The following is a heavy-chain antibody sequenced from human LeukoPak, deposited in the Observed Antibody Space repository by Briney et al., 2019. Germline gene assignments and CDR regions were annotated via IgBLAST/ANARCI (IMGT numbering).Heavy chain of an antibody. D-gene: IGHD3-3*01. V-gene: IGHV1-69*01. CDR3: ARASITIFGVVIRRTKNYYYYVDV. CDR1: GGTFSSYA. CDR2: IIPIFGTA. J-gene: IGHJ6*03. Sequence: SVKVSCKASGGTFSSYAISWVRQAPGQGIEWMGGIIPIFGTANYAQKFQGRVTITADESTSTAYMELSSLRSEDTAVYYCARASITIFGVVIRRTKNYYYYVDVWGKGTTVTVSS.